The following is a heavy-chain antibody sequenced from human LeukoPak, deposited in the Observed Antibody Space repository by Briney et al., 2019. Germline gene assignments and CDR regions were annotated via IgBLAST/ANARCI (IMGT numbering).Heavy chain of an antibody. V-gene: IGHV3-30*02. J-gene: IGHJ3*02. D-gene: IGHD1-26*01. CDR2: IRHDGSDK. CDR1: GFTFNDFG. CDR3: ARAAPRGDGSSGAFDI. Sequence: GSLRLSCAASGFTFNDFGMHWVRQAPGKGLEWVTFIRHDGSDKYYIDSVKGRFTISRDMSKNTLYLQMTSLRAEDTAVYYCARAAPRGDGSSGAFDIWGQGTMVTVSS.